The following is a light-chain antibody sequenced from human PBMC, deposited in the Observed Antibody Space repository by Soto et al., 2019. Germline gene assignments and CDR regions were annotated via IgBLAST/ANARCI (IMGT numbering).Light chain of an antibody. CDR3: QQDGSSPGT. CDR1: QSVRDRY. CDR2: DTS. V-gene: IGKV3-20*01. J-gene: IGKJ1*01. Sequence: EIVLTQSPGTLSLSPGERATLSCRASQSVRDRYLAWYLQKPGQAPSLLIYDTSTRATGVPHRFSGSGSGTAFALTISRVEPEDFAIYFCQQDGSSPGTFGQGTNVEI.